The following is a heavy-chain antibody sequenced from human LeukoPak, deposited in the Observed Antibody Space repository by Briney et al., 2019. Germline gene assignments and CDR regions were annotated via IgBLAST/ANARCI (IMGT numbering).Heavy chain of an antibody. CDR1: GGSITSYY. Sequence: PSETLSLTCTVSGGSITSYYWSWTRHPAGKGLEWIGRIYTSGSTNYNPSLKSRVTMSVDTSKNQFSLKLSSVTAADTAVYYCARDLTSRQYNRFDPWGQGTLVTVSS. J-gene: IGHJ5*02. D-gene: IGHD6-6*01. CDR3: ARDLTSRQYNRFDP. CDR2: IYTSGST. V-gene: IGHV4-4*07.